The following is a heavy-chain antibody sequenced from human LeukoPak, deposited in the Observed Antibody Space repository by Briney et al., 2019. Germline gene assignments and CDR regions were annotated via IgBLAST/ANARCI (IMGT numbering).Heavy chain of an antibody. CDR2: ISYDGSNK. Sequence: GGSLRLSCAASGFTFSSYAMHWVRQAPGKGLEWVAVISYDGSNKYYADSVKGRFTISRDNSKNTLYLQMNSLRAEDTAVYYCATLGGSGYSIIIWGQGTLVTVSS. CDR3: ATLGGSGYSIII. J-gene: IGHJ4*02. D-gene: IGHD3-22*01. CDR1: GFTFSSYA. V-gene: IGHV3-30-3*01.